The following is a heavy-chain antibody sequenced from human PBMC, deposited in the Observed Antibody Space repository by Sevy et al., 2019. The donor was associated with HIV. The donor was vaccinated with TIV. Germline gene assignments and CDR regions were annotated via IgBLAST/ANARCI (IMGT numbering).Heavy chain of an antibody. Sequence: GGSLRLSCAASGFNFGDYAMHWVRQAPGKGLEWVAVISTDINKHYSAAPVGGRFTLSRDNSRTTLYLQMNSLRPEDTAIYYCAKDGGVGYTDFDGWGQGTLVTVSS. J-gene: IGHJ4*02. V-gene: IGHV3-30*04. CDR3: AKDGGVGYTDFDG. D-gene: IGHD5-12*01. CDR1: GFNFGDYA. CDR2: ISTDINKH.